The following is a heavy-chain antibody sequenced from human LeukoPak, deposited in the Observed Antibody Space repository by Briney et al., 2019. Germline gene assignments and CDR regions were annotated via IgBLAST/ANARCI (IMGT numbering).Heavy chain of an antibody. V-gene: IGHV4-34*01. CDR2: INHSGST. D-gene: IGHD2-21*02. Sequence: RASETLSLTCAVYGGSFSGYYWSWIRQPPGKGLEWIGEINHSGSTNYNPSLKSRVTISVDTSKNQFSLKLSSVTAADTAVYHCARGATQAYCGGDCPNFDYWGQGTLVTVSS. CDR3: ARGATQAYCGGDCPNFDY. CDR1: GGSFSGYY. J-gene: IGHJ4*02.